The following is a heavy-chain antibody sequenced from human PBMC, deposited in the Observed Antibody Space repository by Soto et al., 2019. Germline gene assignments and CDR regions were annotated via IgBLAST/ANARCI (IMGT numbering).Heavy chain of an antibody. CDR2: VSGSRNDGIT. CDR1: GFSFSNYA. D-gene: IGHD4-17*01. CDR3: AKDPTDYGDNY. Sequence: GGSLRLSCAASGFSFSNYAMNWVRQAPGKGLELVSFVSGSRNDGITRYVDSVKGRFTISRDNSKNTLYLQMSSLRAEDTAVYYCAKDPTDYGDNYWGQGTLGPSPQ. V-gene: IGHV3-23*01. J-gene: IGHJ4*02.